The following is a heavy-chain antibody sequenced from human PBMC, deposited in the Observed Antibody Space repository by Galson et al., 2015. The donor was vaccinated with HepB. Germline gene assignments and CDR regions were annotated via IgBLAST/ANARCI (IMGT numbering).Heavy chain of an antibody. J-gene: IGHJ4*02. V-gene: IGHV3-30*18. D-gene: IGHD3-10*01. CDR1: GFTFSSYG. CDR2: ISYDGSNK. Sequence: SLRLSCAASGFTFSSYGMHWVRQAPGKGLEWVAVISYDGSNKYYADSVKGRFTISRDNSKNTLYLQMNSLRAEDTAVYYCAKDLGRKLLWFGELLPAFDYWGQGTLVTVSS. CDR3: AKDLGRKLLWFGELLPAFDY.